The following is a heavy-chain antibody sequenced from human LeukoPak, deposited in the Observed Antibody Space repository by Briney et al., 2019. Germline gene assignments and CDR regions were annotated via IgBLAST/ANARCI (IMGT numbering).Heavy chain of an antibody. CDR1: GFTFDDYA. D-gene: IGHD4-11*01. V-gene: IGHV3-9*01. J-gene: IGHJ4*02. CDR3: AKDISSVTRYYFDY. CDR2: ISWNSGSI. Sequence: GRSLRLSCAAPGFTFDDYAMHWVRQAPGKGLEWVSGISWNSGSIGYADSVKGRFTISRDNAKNSLYLQMNSLRAEDTALYYCAKDISSVTRYYFDYWGQGTLVTVSS.